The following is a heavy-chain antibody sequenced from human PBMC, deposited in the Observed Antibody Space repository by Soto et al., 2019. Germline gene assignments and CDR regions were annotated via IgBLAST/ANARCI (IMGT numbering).Heavy chain of an antibody. CDR2: FDPEDGET. CDR3: ATTDSSILDSLGTIEATDI. V-gene: IGHV1-24*01. Sequence: ASVKVSCKVSGYTLTELSMHWVRQAPGKGLEWMGGFDPEDGETIYAQKFQGRVTMTEDTSTDTAYMELSSLRSEDTAVYYCATTDSSILDSLGTIEATDIPGQGTMLT. CDR1: GYTLTELS. J-gene: IGHJ3*02. D-gene: IGHD6-13*01.